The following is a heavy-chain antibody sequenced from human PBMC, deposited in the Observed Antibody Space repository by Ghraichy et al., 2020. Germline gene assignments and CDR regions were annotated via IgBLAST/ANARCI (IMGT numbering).Heavy chain of an antibody. CDR2: ISYDGSNK. Sequence: GGSLRLSCAASGFTFSSYAMHWVRQAPGKGLEWVAVISYDGSNKYYADSVKGRFTISRDNSKNTLYLQMNSLRAEDTAVYYCARDGAGDYGDYRVWWDFDYWGQGTLVTVSS. CDR1: GFTFSSYA. D-gene: IGHD4-17*01. CDR3: ARDGAGDYGDYRVWWDFDY. J-gene: IGHJ4*02. V-gene: IGHV3-30-3*01.